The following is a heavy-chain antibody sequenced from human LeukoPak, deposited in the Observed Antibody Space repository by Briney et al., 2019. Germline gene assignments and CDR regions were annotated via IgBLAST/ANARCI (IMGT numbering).Heavy chain of an antibody. J-gene: IGHJ4*02. CDR1: GSTFSIYN. CDR3: ARLTTTVTTPFDY. CDR2: ISSSSSYI. Sequence: GGSLRLSCAASGSTFSIYNMSWVRQAPGKGLEWVSSISSSSSYIYYADSVKGRFTISRDNAKNSLYLQMNSLRAEDTAVYYCARLTTTVTTPFDYWGQGTLVTVSS. D-gene: IGHD4-17*01. V-gene: IGHV3-21*01.